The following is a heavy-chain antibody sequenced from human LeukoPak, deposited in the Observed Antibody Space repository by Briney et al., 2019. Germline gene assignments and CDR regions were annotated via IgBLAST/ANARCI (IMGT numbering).Heavy chain of an antibody. Sequence: SETLSLTCTVSGGSISSSGYYWGWIRQPPGKGLEWIGTIYYSGSTYYNPSLKSRVTISVDTSKNQFSLKLSSVTAADTAVYYCARDPGENYYYYYMDVWGKGTTVTVSS. CDR3: ARDPGENYYYYYMDV. J-gene: IGHJ6*03. CDR2: IYYSGST. D-gene: IGHD3-10*01. CDR1: GGSISSSGYY. V-gene: IGHV4-39*07.